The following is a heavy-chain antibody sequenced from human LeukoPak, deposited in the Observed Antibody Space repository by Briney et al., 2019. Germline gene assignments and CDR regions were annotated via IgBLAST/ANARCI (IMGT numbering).Heavy chain of an antibody. V-gene: IGHV3-23*01. J-gene: IGHJ4*02. Sequence: GGSLRLSCVASGFTFSSYAMSWVRQAPGKGLEWVSAISGSSGSTYYADSVKGRFTISRDNSKNTLYLQMNSLRAEDTAVYYCGKRVHYDSTGYYGAPFDYWGQGTLVTVSS. CDR1: GFTFSSYA. CDR3: GKRVHYDSTGYYGAPFDY. CDR2: ISGSSGST. D-gene: IGHD3-22*01.